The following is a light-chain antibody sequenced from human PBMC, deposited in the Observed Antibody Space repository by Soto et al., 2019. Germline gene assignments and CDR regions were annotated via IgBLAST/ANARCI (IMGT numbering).Light chain of an antibody. CDR1: QTIIRY. CDR2: AVS. CDR3: QQSYSTLFS. V-gene: IGKV1-39*01. Sequence: DIQMTQSPSSLFASVGDRVTITCRASQTIIRYLNWYQQKPGGAPNLLIYAVSSFQSGVPSRFSGSGSGTEFTLTISSPQPEDSATYYCQQSYSTLFSFGPGTKVQIK. J-gene: IGKJ3*01.